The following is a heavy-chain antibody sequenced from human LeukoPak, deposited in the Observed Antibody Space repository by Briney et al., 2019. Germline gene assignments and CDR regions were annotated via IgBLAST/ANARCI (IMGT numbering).Heavy chain of an antibody. J-gene: IGHJ4*02. V-gene: IGHV1-69*13. CDR3: ARERRGGSYFTEKRLDH. CDR2: IIPIFGTA. CDR1: GGTFSNYA. Sequence: SVKVSCRASGGTFSNYAISWVRQAPGQGLEWMGAIIPIFGTANYAQKFQGRVTITADESTGTAYMELSSLRSEDTAVYYCARERRGGSYFTEKRLDHWGQGTLVAVSS. D-gene: IGHD1-26*01.